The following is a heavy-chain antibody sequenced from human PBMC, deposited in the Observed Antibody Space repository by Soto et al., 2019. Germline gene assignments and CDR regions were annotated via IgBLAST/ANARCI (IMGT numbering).Heavy chain of an antibody. J-gene: IGHJ4*02. Sequence: QITLKESGPTLVKPTQTLTLTCTFSGFSLGTHGVAVGWVRQPAGKALEWLALIYWDDDKYYSASLNSRLTLTKNTSKHRVVLTTTSMDPVDTGTYSVAPAMLYCTGGSCSTYFASWGQGTLVPVSP. CDR3: APAMLYCTGGSCSTYFAS. CDR1: GFSLGTHGVA. D-gene: IGHD2-15*01. V-gene: IGHV2-5*02. CDR2: IYWDDDK.